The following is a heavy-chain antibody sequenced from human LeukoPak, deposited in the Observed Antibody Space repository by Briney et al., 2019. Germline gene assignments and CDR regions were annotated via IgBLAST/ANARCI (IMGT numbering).Heavy chain of an antibody. D-gene: IGHD2-2*01. CDR2: IXXXXST. CDR1: GGSFSGYY. CDR3: ASDIVVVPAAMGSYYYYGMDV. J-gene: IGHJ6*02. Sequence: PSETLSLTCAVYGGSFSGYYWSWIRQPPGKGLEWIGEIXXXXSTNYNPSLKSRVTISVDTSKNQFSLKLSSVTAADTAVYYCASDIVVVPAAMGSYYYYGMDVWGQGTTVTVSS. V-gene: IGHV4-34*01.